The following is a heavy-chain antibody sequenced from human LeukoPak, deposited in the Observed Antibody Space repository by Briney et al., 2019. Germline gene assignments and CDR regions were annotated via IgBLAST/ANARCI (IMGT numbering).Heavy chain of an antibody. V-gene: IGHV4-59*08. Sequence: PSETLSLTCTVSGDSLTSHFWSWLRQTPGKGLEWIGYVFHSGTTNYSPSLKSRVTISLDTSKKQFYLRLASVTAADTAVYYCARRMATVTDAFDIWGRGTMVSVSS. J-gene: IGHJ3*02. D-gene: IGHD5-24*01. CDR1: GDSLTSHF. CDR3: ARRMATVTDAFDI. CDR2: VFHSGTT.